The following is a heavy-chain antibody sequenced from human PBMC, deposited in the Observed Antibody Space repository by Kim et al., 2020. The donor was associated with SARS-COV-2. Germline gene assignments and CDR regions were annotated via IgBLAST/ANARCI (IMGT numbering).Heavy chain of an antibody. CDR1: GASVTINY. CDR3: ARHLPSQSSLEPLDL. Sequence: SETLSLTCTVSGASVTINYWSWIRQPPGEPLEWIGHIYDSGSTNYKSSLKRRVTISMDTSKNQFYLTLKSVTVADTAVYYCARHLPSQSSLEPLDLWGQGTRVIVSS. J-gene: IGHJ3*01. V-gene: IGHV4-59*08. CDR2: IYDSGST.